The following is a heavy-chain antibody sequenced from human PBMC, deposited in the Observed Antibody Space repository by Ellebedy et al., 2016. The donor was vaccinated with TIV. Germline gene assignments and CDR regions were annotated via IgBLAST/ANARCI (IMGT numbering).Heavy chain of an antibody. D-gene: IGHD3-10*01. CDR3: ARALYYGSGNHYGMDV. V-gene: IGHV3-20*04. J-gene: IGHJ6*02. Sequence: GESLKIPCEASGFTFDDYGMSWVRQAPGKGLEWVSIISWSGGTTGYADSVKGRFTISRDSARNSLYLQMNSLRAEDTALYFCARALYYGSGNHYGMDVWGQGTTVTVSS. CDR2: ISWSGGTT. CDR1: GFTFDDYG.